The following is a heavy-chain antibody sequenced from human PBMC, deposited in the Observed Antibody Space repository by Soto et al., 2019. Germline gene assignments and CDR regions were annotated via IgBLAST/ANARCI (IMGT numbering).Heavy chain of an antibody. J-gene: IGHJ6*02. Sequence: GESLKISCKHSGPSFTSYWISWVRQMPGKGLEWMGRIDPSDSYTNYSPSFQGHVTISADKSISTAYLQWSSLKASDTAMYYCARHVDTAMAETDNLAGYYYYGMDVWGQGTTVTVSS. CDR3: ARHVDTAMAETDNLAGYYYYGMDV. V-gene: IGHV5-10-1*01. CDR2: IDPSDSYT. D-gene: IGHD5-18*01. CDR1: GPSFTSYW.